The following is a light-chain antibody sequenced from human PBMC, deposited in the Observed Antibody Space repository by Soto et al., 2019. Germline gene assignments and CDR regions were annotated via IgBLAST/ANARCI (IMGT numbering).Light chain of an antibody. Sequence: EIVLTQSPGTLSLSPGERATLSCRASQTVNTYLAWYQQKPGQAPRLLIYDASTRATGIPARFSGSGSGTDFTLTISSLEPEDFAIYFCQQRGNSPETFGQGTKVEI. V-gene: IGKV3-11*01. CDR2: DAS. CDR3: QQRGNSPET. J-gene: IGKJ1*01. CDR1: QTVNTY.